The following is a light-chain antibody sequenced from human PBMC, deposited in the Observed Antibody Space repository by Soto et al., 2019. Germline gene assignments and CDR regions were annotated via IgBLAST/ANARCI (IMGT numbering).Light chain of an antibody. Sequence: EIVLTQSPGTLSLAPGERATLSCRASQSVSSNCFTWYQHKSGQAPRLLIYGASSRATGIPDRFSGSGSGTDFTLSISRLEPEDFAVYYCQHYDASQWTFGQGTKVDIK. V-gene: IGKV3-20*01. J-gene: IGKJ1*01. CDR3: QHYDASQWT. CDR2: GAS. CDR1: QSVSSNC.